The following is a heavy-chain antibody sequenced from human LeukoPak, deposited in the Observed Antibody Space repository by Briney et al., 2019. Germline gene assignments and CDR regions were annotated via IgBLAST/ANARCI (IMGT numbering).Heavy chain of an antibody. CDR1: GGSISSYY. Sequence: SETLSLTCTVSGGSISSYYWSWIRQPPGKGLEWIGYIYYSGSTNYNPSLKSRVTISVDTSKNQFSLKLSSVTAADTAVYYCARHRGGSDAFDYWGQGTLVTVSS. D-gene: IGHD1-26*01. J-gene: IGHJ4*02. CDR3: ARHRGGSDAFDY. CDR2: IYYSGST. V-gene: IGHV4-59*01.